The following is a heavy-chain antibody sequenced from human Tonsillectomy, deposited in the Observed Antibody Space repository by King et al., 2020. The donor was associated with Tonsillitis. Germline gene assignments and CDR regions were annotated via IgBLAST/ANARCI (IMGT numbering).Heavy chain of an antibody. J-gene: IGHJ3*02. Sequence: VQLVESGGGLVQPGGSLRLSCEASGVTFSIYGMHWVRQAPGKGLEWGAILWYDGSNKYSVDSGKGRCTISRDNAKEPLYLQMDSLGAEDTAVYYCARGPGSGTHLSAFDIWGQGTVVTVSS. CDR2: LWYDGSNK. V-gene: IGHV3-33*08. CDR3: ARGPGSGTHLSAFDI. D-gene: IGHD3-10*01. CDR1: GVTFSIYG.